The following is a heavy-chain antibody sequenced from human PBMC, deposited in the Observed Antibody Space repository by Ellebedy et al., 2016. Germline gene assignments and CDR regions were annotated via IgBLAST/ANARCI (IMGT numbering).Heavy chain of an antibody. CDR3: ASWELGSGRSPYYFDY. Sequence: GESLKISCAASGFTFSSYAMHWVRQAPGKGLEWVAVISYDGSNKYYADSVKGRFTISRDNSKNTLYLQMNSLRAEDTAVYYCASWELGSGRSPYYFDYWGQGTLVTVSS. CDR1: GFTFSSYA. CDR2: ISYDGSNK. V-gene: IGHV3-30-3*01. D-gene: IGHD3-10*01. J-gene: IGHJ4*02.